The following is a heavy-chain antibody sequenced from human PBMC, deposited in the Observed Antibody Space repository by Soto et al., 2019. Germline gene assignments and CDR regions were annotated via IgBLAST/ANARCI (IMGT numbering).Heavy chain of an antibody. CDR2: ISWNSGSI. CDR1: GFTFDDYA. J-gene: IGHJ4*02. CDR3: AKDTMVRGVIITPFDY. D-gene: IGHD3-10*01. Sequence: PVGSLRLSCAASGFTFDDYAMHWVRQAPGKGLEWVSGISWNSGSIGYADSVKGRFTISRDNAKNSLYLQMNSLRAEDTALYYCAKDTMVRGVIITPFDYWGQGTLVTVSS. V-gene: IGHV3-9*01.